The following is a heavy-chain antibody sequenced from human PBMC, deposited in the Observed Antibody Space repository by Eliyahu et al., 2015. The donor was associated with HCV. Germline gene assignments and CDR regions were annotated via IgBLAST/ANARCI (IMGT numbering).Heavy chain of an antibody. CDR3: ARDAAAPMNYYGMDV. CDR2: INSDXSAT. D-gene: IGHD6-13*01. V-gene: IGHV3-74*01. J-gene: IGHJ6*02. CDR1: GFXFNAYW. Sequence: EVQLVESGGGLVQPGGSVXLSCVASGFXFNAYWMHWVRQVPGKGLVWVSRINSDXSATNYADSVKGRFTIARDNDKNTLYLQMNSLRAEDRAVYYCARDAAAPMNYYGMDVWGQGTTVTVSS.